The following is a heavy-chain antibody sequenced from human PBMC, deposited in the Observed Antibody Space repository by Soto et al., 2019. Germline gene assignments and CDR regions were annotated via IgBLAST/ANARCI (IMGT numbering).Heavy chain of an antibody. CDR1: GFTFSSYG. V-gene: IGHV3-33*01. D-gene: IGHD6-6*01. CDR3: ARALGYSSSSNWFDP. CDR2: IWYDGSNK. J-gene: IGHJ5*02. Sequence: GGSLRLSCAASGFTFSSYGMHWVRQAPGKGLEWVAVIWYDGSNKYYADSVKGRFTISRDNSKNTLYLQMNSLRAEDTAVYYCARALGYSSSSNWFDPWGQGTLVTVYS.